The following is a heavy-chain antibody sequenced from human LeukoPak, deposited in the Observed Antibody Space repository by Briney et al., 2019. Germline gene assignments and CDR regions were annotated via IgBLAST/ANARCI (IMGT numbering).Heavy chain of an antibody. D-gene: IGHD3-16*01. CDR3: AREDVWGSYPFDY. CDR1: GFTFSNYA. CDR2: ISYAGSNK. Sequence: GGSLRLSCAASGFTFSNYAIHWVRQAPGKGLEWVAVISYAGSNKHYADSVKGRFTISRDNAENSLYLQMNSLRAEDTAVYYCAREDVWGSYPFDYWGQGTLVTVSS. V-gene: IGHV3-30*04. J-gene: IGHJ4*02.